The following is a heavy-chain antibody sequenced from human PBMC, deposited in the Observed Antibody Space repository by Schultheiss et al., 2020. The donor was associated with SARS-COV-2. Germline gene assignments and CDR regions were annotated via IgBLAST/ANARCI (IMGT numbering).Heavy chain of an antibody. D-gene: IGHD3-22*01. CDR3: AHRSAGSDYDSSGYYNYDAFDI. V-gene: IGHV2-5*01. Sequence: SGPTLVQPTQTLTLTCTFSGFSLSTSGVGVGWIRQPPGKGLEWLALIYWNDERYSPSLKSRLTITKDTSKNQVVLTMTNMDPVDTATYYCAHRSAGSDYDSSGYYNYDAFDIWGQGTMVTVSS. CDR2: IYWNDE. J-gene: IGHJ3*02. CDR1: GFSLSTSGVG.